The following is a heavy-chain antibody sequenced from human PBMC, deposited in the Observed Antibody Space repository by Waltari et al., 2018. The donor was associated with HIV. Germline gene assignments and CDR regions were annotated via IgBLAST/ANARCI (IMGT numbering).Heavy chain of an antibody. V-gene: IGHV1-8*01. CDR2: MNPNSGNT. D-gene: IGHD3-10*01. CDR3: ARGPYYYGSGSYWFDP. Sequence: QVQLVQSGAEVKKPGASVKVSCKASGYTFTSHDINWVRQATGQGLEWMGWMNPNSGNTGYAQKFQGRVTMTRNTSISTAYMELSSLRSEDTAVYYCARGPYYYGSGSYWFDPWGQGTLVTVSS. J-gene: IGHJ5*02. CDR1: GYTFTSHD.